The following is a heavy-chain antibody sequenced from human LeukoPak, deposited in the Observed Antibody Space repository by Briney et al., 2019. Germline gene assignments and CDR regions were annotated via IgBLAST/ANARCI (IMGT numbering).Heavy chain of an antibody. CDR3: ARTDYDFWSGPFYYYGMDV. J-gene: IGHJ6*02. V-gene: IGHV3-23*01. CDR2: ISGSGGST. CDR1: GFTFSSYA. D-gene: IGHD3-3*01. Sequence: GGSLRLSCAASGFTFSSYAMSWVRQAPGKGLEWVSAISGSGGSTYYADSVKGRFTISRDNSKNTLYLQMNSLRAEDTAVYYCARTDYDFWSGPFYYYGMDVWGQGTTVTVSS.